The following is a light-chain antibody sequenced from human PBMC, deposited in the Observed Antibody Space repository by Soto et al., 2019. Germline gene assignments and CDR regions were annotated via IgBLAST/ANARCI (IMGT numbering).Light chain of an antibody. J-gene: IGLJ1*01. CDR2: KNN. Sequence: QSVLTQPPSASGTPGQRVTISCSGSSSNVGSNTVTWYEQLPGAAPKLLIFKNNQRPSGVPDRFSGSKSGTSASLAISGLQSEDEADYYCATWDDGLNGYVFGTGTKLTVL. V-gene: IGLV1-44*01. CDR3: ATWDDGLNGYV. CDR1: SSNVGSNT.